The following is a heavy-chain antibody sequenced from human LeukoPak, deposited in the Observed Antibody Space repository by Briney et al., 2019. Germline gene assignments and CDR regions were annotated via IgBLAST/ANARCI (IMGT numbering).Heavy chain of an antibody. CDR1: GGSISSSNW. CDR2: IYHSGST. V-gene: IGHV4-4*02. CDR3: ASSLSSSSPFDY. J-gene: IGHJ4*02. D-gene: IGHD6-13*01. Sequence: SETLSLTCAVSGGSISSSNWWSWVRQPPGKGLEWIGEIYHSGSTNYNPSLKSRVTISVDKSKNQFSLKLSSVTAADTAVYYCASSLSSSSPFDYWGQGTLVTVSS.